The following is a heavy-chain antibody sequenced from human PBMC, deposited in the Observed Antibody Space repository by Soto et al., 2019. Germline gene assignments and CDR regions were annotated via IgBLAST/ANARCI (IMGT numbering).Heavy chain of an antibody. J-gene: IGHJ6*02. CDR2: IKQDGSET. CDR3: ARDPPYGSGTSQNYGMDV. V-gene: IGHV3-7*04. D-gene: IGHD3-10*01. CDR1: GFTFNTYW. Sequence: EVQLVESGGGLVQPGGSLRLSCAASGFTFNTYWMTWVRQAPGKGLEWVANIKQDGSETYYVDSVKGRFTISRDNAKNSLYLQMNGLRAEDPAVYYCARDPPYGSGTSQNYGMDVWGQGTTVTVSS.